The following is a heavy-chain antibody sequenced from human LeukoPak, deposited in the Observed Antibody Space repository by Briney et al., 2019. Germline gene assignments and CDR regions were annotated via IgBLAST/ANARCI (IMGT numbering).Heavy chain of an antibody. V-gene: IGHV4-38-2*02. CDR1: GYSISSGYY. CDR2: IYHSGST. CDR3: ARCRSISCPFDY. Sequence: PSETLSLTRTVSGYSISSGYYWGWIRQPPGKGLEWIGSIYHSGSTYYNPSLKSRVTISVDTSKNQFSLKLSSVTAADTAVYYCARCRSISCPFDYWGQGTLVTVSS. J-gene: IGHJ4*02. D-gene: IGHD2-2*01.